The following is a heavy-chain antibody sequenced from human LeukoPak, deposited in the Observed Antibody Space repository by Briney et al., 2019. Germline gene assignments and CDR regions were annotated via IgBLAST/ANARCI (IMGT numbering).Heavy chain of an antibody. CDR1: GFTFSSYW. J-gene: IGHJ4*02. V-gene: IGHV3-74*01. Sequence: GGSLRLSCAASGFTFSSYWMHWVRQAPGKGLVWVSRINSDGSITSYADSVKGRFTISRDNAKNTLYLQMNSLRAEDTAVYYCARDRSSLGLWFGELRNWGQGTLVTVSS. CDR3: ARDRSSLGLWFGELRN. D-gene: IGHD3-10*01. CDR2: INSDGSIT.